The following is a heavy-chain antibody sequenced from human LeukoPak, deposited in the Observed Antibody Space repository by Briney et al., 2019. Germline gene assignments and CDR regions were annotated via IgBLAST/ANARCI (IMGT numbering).Heavy chain of an antibody. V-gene: IGHV4-4*07. J-gene: IGHJ6*03. D-gene: IGHD5-18*01. Sequence: SETLSLTCTVSGVSLTPYYGTWIRQSAGKGMEYIGRIHSGGTTNYDPSLRSRITMSVDTSKNQFSLRLTSVTAADTAIYYCARDSPDGYTYGHYYYYMDVWGKGTTITVSS. CDR3: ARDSPDGYTYGHYYYYMDV. CDR1: GVSLTPYY. CDR2: IHSGGTT.